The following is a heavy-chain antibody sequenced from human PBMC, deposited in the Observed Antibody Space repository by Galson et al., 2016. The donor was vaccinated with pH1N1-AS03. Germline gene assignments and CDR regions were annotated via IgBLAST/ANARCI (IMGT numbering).Heavy chain of an antibody. CDR1: GFTFSDYY. Sequence: SLRLSCAASGFTFSDYYMSWIRQAPGKGLEWVSYISSSSSYTNYADSVKGRFTISRDNAKNSLYLQMNSLRAEDTAVDYCARVVEDYYDSSGYLNWFDPWGQGTLVTVSS. D-gene: IGHD3-22*01. V-gene: IGHV3-11*06. J-gene: IGHJ5*02. CDR3: ARVVEDYYDSSGYLNWFDP. CDR2: ISSSSSYT.